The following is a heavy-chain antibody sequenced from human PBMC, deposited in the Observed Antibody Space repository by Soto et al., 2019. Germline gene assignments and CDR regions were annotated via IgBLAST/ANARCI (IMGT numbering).Heavy chain of an antibody. J-gene: IGHJ4*02. Sequence: VQLVESGGGVVQPGRSLRLSCAASGFTFSDYAMHWVRQAPGKGLEWVAVVSHDGRNTHYADSVKGRFTISRDSSKNTVSLEMTGLRAEDTAVHYCAKGGRQWLVTSDFNYWGQGALVTVSS. CDR2: VSHDGRNT. CDR3: AKGGRQWLVTSDFNY. V-gene: IGHV3-30*18. D-gene: IGHD6-19*01. CDR1: GFTFSDYA.